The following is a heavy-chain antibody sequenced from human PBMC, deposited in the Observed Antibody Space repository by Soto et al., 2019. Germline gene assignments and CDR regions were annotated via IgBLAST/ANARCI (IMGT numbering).Heavy chain of an antibody. CDR2: ISWNSGNI. J-gene: IGHJ4*02. CDR3: AEDKCSGCFFFDF. V-gene: IGHV3-9*01. D-gene: IGHD6-25*01. Sequence: PGGSLRLSCVASGFTFDDYAMHWVRQAPGKGLEWVSGISWNSGNIGYADSVKGRFTISRDNAENSLHLQMNNLTIDDTALYYCAEDKCSGCFFFDFWGPGSLVTVSS. CDR1: GFTFDDYA.